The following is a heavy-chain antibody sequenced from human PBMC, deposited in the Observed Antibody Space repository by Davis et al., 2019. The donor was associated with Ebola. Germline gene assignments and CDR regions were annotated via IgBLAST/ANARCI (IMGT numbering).Heavy chain of an antibody. CDR3: ARDGATVTRDYFDY. CDR1: GFTFSSYG. J-gene: IGHJ4*02. Sequence: GESLKISCAASGFTFSSYGMHWVRQAPGKGLEWVAVIWYDGSNKYYADSVKGRFTISRDNPKNTLYLQMNSLRAEDTAVYYCARDGATVTRDYFDYWGQGTLVTVSS. V-gene: IGHV3-33*01. CDR2: IWYDGSNK. D-gene: IGHD4-17*01.